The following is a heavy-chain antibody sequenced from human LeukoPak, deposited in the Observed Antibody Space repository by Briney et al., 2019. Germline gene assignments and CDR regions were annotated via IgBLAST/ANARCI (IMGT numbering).Heavy chain of an antibody. J-gene: IGHJ4*02. D-gene: IGHD3-22*01. CDR3: AVFSYDSSGYYYARGEVVNY. V-gene: IGHV1-46*01. CDR1: GYTFTSYY. Sequence: ASVKVSCKASGYTFTSYYMHWVRQAPGQGLEWMGIINPSGGSTSYAQKFQGRVTMTRNTSISTAYMELSSLRSEDTAVYYCAVFSYDSSGYYYARGEVVNYWGQGTLVTVSS. CDR2: INPSGGST.